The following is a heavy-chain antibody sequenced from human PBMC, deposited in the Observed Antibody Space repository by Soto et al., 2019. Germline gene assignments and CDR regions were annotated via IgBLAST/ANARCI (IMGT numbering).Heavy chain of an antibody. Sequence: EGSLKISCRTSGYSFTSHWIAWVRQMPGKGLEWMGIIYPSDSDIRYRPSFQGQVTISVDKSISTAYLQWSSLKASDTATYYCARQDYSNYRGGMDVWGQGTTVTVSS. CDR2: IYPSDSDI. J-gene: IGHJ6*02. CDR1: GYSFTSHW. D-gene: IGHD2-2*01. V-gene: IGHV5-51*01. CDR3: ARQDYSNYRGGMDV.